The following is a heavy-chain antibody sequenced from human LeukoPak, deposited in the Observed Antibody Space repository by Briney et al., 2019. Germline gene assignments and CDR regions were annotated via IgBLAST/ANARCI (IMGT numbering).Heavy chain of an antibody. J-gene: IGHJ3*02. CDR1: GGSFSGYY. Sequence: SETLSLTCAVYGGSFSGYYWSWIRQPPGKGLEWIGEINHSGSTNYNPSLKSRVTISVDTSKNQFSLKLSSVTAADTAVYYCARDGPDYYDSSEGGYNAFDIWGQGTMVTVSS. CDR2: INHSGST. CDR3: ARDGPDYYDSSEGGYNAFDI. V-gene: IGHV4-34*01. D-gene: IGHD3-22*01.